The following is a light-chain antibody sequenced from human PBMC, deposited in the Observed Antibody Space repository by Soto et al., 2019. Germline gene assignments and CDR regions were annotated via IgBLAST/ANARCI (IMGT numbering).Light chain of an antibody. CDR1: QSVSSSY. CDR2: GAS. V-gene: IGKV3-20*01. Sequence: EIVLTQSPGTLSLSPGERATLSCRASQSVSSSYLAWYQQKPGQAPRLLIYGASSRATGIPARFSGSGSETDFTLTISRLEPEDFAVYYCQQYGGLPRTFGQGTKVDTK. J-gene: IGKJ1*01. CDR3: QQYGGLPRT.